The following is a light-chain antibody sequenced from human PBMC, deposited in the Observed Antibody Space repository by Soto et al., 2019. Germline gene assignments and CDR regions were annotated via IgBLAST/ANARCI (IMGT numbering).Light chain of an antibody. CDR2: GAS. CDR3: QPYGSSPWT. V-gene: IGKV3-20*01. CDR1: QSVSSSY. Sequence: EIVLTQSPGTLSLSPGERATLSCRASQSVSSSYLAWYQQKPGQAPGLLIYGASSRATGIPDRFSGSGSGTDFTLTISRLEPADFAVYYCQPYGSSPWTFGQGTKVEIK. J-gene: IGKJ1*01.